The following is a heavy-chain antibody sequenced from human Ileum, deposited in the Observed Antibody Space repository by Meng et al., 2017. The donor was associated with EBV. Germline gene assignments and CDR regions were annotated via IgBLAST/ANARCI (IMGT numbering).Heavy chain of an antibody. V-gene: IGHV3-11*01. CDR1: GCTFRDYY. CDR2: ISSSCSTI. Sequence: QGQLVESGGGVMNPRGCVRRSCAASGCTFRDYYMSSSRQAPGKGLEWVSYISSSCSTIYYADFLKGRFTISSDNAKNSLYLQMNSLRAENTAVYYCARKRSWGQGTLVTVSS. CDR3: ARKRS. J-gene: IGHJ5*02.